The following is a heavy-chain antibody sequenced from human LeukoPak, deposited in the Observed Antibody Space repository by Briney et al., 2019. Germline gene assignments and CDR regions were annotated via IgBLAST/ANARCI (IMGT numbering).Heavy chain of an antibody. Sequence: GGSLRLSCAASGFTFSSYAMSWVRQAPGKGLEWVSAISGSGGSTYYADSVKGRFTISRDNSKNTLYLQMNSLRAEDTAVYYCAKPHRDGYIVGYFDYWGQGTLVTVSS. CDR2: ISGSGGST. V-gene: IGHV3-23*01. D-gene: IGHD5-24*01. CDR3: AKPHRDGYIVGYFDY. J-gene: IGHJ4*02. CDR1: GFTFSSYA.